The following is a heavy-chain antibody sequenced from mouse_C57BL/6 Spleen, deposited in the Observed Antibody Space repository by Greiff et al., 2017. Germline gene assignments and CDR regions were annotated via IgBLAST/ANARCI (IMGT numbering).Heavy chain of an antibody. V-gene: IGHV1-54*01. CDR1: GYAFTNYL. CDR2: INPGSGGT. Sequence: VQLQQSGAELVRPGTSVKVSCKASGYAFTNYLIAWVKQRPGQGLEWIGVINPGSGGTNYNEKFKSKATLTADKSSSTAYMQLSSLTSEDSVVYCCARGGGSGYDFGCWGQGTTLTVSS. J-gene: IGHJ2*01. D-gene: IGHD3-2*02. CDR3: ARGGGSGYDFGC.